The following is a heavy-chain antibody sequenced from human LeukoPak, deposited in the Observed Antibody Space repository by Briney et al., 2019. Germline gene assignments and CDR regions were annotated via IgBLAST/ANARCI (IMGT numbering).Heavy chain of an antibody. V-gene: IGHV3-23*01. D-gene: IGHD4/OR15-4a*01. J-gene: IGHJ4*02. CDR3: ARIKDNYGVDY. Sequence: GSLRLSCEASGFTFSSFAMTWVRPAPGKGLEWVSSITCSGGTTYYADSVKGRFTFSRDNSKNTVSLQMNTLRAEDTALYYCARIKDNYGVDYWGQGTLVTVSS. CDR2: ITCSGGTT. CDR1: GFTFSSFA.